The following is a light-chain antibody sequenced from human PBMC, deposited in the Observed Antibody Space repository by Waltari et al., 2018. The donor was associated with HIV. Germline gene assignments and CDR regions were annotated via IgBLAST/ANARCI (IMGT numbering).Light chain of an antibody. V-gene: IGLV1-47*01. CDR3: AAWDDSLSGWV. J-gene: IGLJ3*02. CDR1: SSNIRSNF. Sequence: VLTHPPSASGTPAHRVTIPRSGSSSNIRSNFVHYYQQLPGTAPKLLIYRDNQRPSGVPDRFSGSKSGTSASLAISGLRSEDEADYYCAAWDDSLSGWVFGGGTKLTVL. CDR2: RDN.